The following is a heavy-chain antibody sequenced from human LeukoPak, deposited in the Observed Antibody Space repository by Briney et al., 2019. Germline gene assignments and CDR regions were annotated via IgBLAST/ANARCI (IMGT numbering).Heavy chain of an antibody. J-gene: IGHJ4*02. CDR3: ARSAAGLDY. Sequence: GGSLRLSCPASGFTFSNSWMAWVRQAPGKGLEWVANIKPDGSEKYYVDSVKDRFTISKDNAKNSLYLQMNSLRVEDTAMYYCARSAAGLDYWGQGTLVTVSS. V-gene: IGHV3-7*01. CDR1: GFTFSNSW. CDR2: IKPDGSEK. D-gene: IGHD6-25*01.